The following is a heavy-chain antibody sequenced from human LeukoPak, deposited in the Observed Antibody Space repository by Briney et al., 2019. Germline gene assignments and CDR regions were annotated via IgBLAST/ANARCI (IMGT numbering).Heavy chain of an antibody. V-gene: IGHV3-30*03. D-gene: IGHD1-26*01. J-gene: IGHJ6*02. Sequence: GGSLRLSCAASGFTFINYGMRWVRQAPGKGLEWVAVISNDGTNKYYEDSVKGRFTISRDDSKNMLYLQMSSLTVEDTAVFYCARDKSGYGMDVWGQGTTVTVSS. CDR1: GFTFINYG. CDR2: ISNDGTNK. CDR3: ARDKSGYGMDV.